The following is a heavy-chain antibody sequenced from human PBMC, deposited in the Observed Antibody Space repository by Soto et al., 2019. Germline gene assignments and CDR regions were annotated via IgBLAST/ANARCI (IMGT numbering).Heavy chain of an antibody. J-gene: IGHJ6*02. Sequence: GASVKVSCKASGYTFTSYYMHWVRQAPGQGLEWMGIINPSGGSTSYAQKFQGRVTMTRDTSTSTVYMELSSLRSDDTAIYFCARGGDYDSSGSRNYHYYGMNVWGQGTTVTVSS. V-gene: IGHV1-46*01. CDR2: INPSGGST. D-gene: IGHD3-22*01. CDR3: ARGGDYDSSGSRNYHYYGMNV. CDR1: GYTFTSYY.